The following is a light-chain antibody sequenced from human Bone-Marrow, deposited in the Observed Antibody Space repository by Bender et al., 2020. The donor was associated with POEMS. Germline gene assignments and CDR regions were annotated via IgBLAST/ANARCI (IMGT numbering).Light chain of an antibody. CDR3: AVWDDSRNGWV. V-gene: IGLV1-44*01. Sequence: QSVLTQPPSASGTPGQRVTISCSGGSSNIGAHAVNWYQPLPGTAPKLLIYSSHRRPSEVPDRFSGSRSGTSASLAISGLRSEDEADYYCAVWDDSRNGWVFGGGTKLTVL. CDR1: SSNIGAHA. J-gene: IGLJ3*02. CDR2: SSH.